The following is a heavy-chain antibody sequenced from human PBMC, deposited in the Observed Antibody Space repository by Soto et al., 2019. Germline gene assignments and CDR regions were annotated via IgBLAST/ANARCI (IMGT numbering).Heavy chain of an antibody. CDR1: GYTFTSYY. CDR3: ARRAETNGWNGFGADKYYFDF. D-gene: IGHD1-1*01. Sequence: ASVKVSCKASGYTFTSYYIYWVRQATGQGLEWMGWMNPNTGNSGYAQKFHGRVTMTSDTSISTAHMELSSLRSEDTAVYYCARRAETNGWNGFGADKYYFDFWGQGTLVTVSS. V-gene: IGHV1-8*01. J-gene: IGHJ4*02. CDR2: MNPNTGNS.